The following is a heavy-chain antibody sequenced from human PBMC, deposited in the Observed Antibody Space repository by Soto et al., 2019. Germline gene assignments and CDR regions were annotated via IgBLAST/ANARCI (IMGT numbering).Heavy chain of an antibody. D-gene: IGHD4-4*01. V-gene: IGHV4-59*02. J-gene: IGHJ4*02. CDR2: IYYRGTT. Sequence: SETLSLTCTVSGPSVTSYYWSWIRQPPGKGLEWIGYIYYRGTTNYNPSLKSRVTISVDRSKNQFSLKLSSVTAADTAVYYCARFDYIDSGYFDYWGQGTLVTVSS. CDR1: GPSVTSYY. CDR3: ARFDYIDSGYFDY.